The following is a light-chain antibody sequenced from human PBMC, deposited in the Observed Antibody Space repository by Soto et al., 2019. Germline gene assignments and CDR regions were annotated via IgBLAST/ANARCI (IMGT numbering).Light chain of an antibody. J-gene: IGLJ1*01. CDR3: SSYTSRNTFV. Sequence: QSALPQPASVSGSPGQSITISCAGTSSDIGASDYVSWYQQHSGRAPKLMIYHVSYRPSGVSDRVSGSKSGNRATLTISGLQAEDEADYYCSSYTSRNTFVFGSGTKLTVL. CDR1: SSDIGASDY. V-gene: IGLV2-14*03. CDR2: HVS.